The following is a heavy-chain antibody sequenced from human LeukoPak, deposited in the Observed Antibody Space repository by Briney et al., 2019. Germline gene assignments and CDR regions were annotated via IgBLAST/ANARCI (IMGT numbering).Heavy chain of an antibody. D-gene: IGHD6-13*01. CDR3: AREGWSSWYFQH. J-gene: IGHJ1*01. Sequence: ASVKVSCKASGYTFTGYYMHWVRQAPGQGLEWMGWINPNSGGTNYAQKFQGRVTMTRDTSISTAYMELSRLRSNDTAVYYCAREGWSSWYFQHWGQGTLVTVSS. V-gene: IGHV1-2*02. CDR1: GYTFTGYY. CDR2: INPNSGGT.